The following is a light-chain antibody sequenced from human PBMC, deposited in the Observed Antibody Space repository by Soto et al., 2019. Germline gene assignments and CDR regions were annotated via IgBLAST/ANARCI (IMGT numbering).Light chain of an antibody. Sequence: EIVLTQSPGTLSLSPGERATLSCRASQSVSSSYLAWYQQKPGQAPRLLIYGASSRATGIPDRFSGSGSGTDFTLTISRLEPEAFAVYYFQQYGSSPPYTFGQGTQLEIK. CDR2: GAS. CDR3: QQYGSSPPYT. CDR1: QSVSSSY. V-gene: IGKV3-20*01. J-gene: IGKJ2*01.